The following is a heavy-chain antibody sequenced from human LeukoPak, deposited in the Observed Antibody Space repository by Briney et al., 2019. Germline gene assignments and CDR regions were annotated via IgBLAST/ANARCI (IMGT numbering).Heavy chain of an antibody. Sequence: GGSLRLSCAASGFTFSDYYMSWIRQAPGKGLEWVSYISSSGSTIYYADSMKGRFTISRDNAKNSLYLQMNSLRAEDTAVYYCARYLVGATSWFDPWGQGTLVTVSS. CDR2: ISSSGSTI. V-gene: IGHV3-11*01. CDR1: GFTFSDYY. CDR3: ARYLVGATSWFDP. J-gene: IGHJ5*02. D-gene: IGHD1-26*01.